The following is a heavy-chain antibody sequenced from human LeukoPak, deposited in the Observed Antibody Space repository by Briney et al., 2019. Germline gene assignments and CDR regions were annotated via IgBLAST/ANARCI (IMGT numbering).Heavy chain of an antibody. J-gene: IGHJ4*02. CDR2: IYIAGTT. CDR1: GFAVSSNH. D-gene: IGHD2-2*01. CDR3: ARDSNSHYYFDY. V-gene: IGHV3-53*01. Sequence: GSLRLSCVASGFAVSSNHMNWVRQAPGKGLEWVSIIYIAGTTHYADSVKGRFTISRDNSINTVYLQMNSLRAEDTAVYYCARDSNSHYYFDYWGQGTLVTVSS.